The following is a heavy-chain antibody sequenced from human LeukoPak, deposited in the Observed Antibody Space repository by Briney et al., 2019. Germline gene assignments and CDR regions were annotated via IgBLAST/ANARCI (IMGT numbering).Heavy chain of an antibody. V-gene: IGHV4-59*08. D-gene: IGHD3-16*01. CDR2: IYSSGTT. Sequence: SETLSLTCSVSGCSLSNHYWSWIRQPPGKGLEWIAHIYSSGTTTYNPSLKSRVTISLDTSKSQISLKVTSVTAADTAVYYCARHLGVGSYPLDSWGQGTLVTVSS. CDR3: ARHLGVGSYPLDS. J-gene: IGHJ4*02. CDR1: GCSLSNHY.